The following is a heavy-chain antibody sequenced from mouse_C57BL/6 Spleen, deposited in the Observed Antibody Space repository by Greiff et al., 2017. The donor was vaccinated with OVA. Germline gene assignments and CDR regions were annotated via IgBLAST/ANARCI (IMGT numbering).Heavy chain of an antibody. V-gene: IGHV1-82*01. Sequence: QVQLQQSGPELVKPGASVKLSCTASGYAFSSSWMNWVKQRPGKGLEWIGRIYPGDGDTNYTGKVKGKATLTADKTSITAYMQLSRLTSEDSAVYFCANCGRYFDDWGKGTTLTVSS. CDR1: GYAFSSSW. D-gene: IGHD1-1*01. J-gene: IGHJ2*01. CDR3: ANCGRYFDD. CDR2: IYPGDGDT.